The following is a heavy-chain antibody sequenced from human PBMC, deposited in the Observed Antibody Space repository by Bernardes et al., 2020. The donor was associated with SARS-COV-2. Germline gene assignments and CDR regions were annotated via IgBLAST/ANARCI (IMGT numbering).Heavy chain of an antibody. Sequence: GGSLRRSCAGSGFSFAGSPIHWVRQASGKGLEWVGRIKPKVNNYATEYATSVRGRCLITRDDSKTTAFLQMNGLTADDTGVYYCARALGLARGIDDAFDLWGRGTMVTVSS. CDR3: ARALGLARGIDDAFDL. J-gene: IGHJ3*01. CDR2: IKPKVNNYAT. V-gene: IGHV3-73*01. CDR1: GFSFAGSP. D-gene: IGHD3-10*01.